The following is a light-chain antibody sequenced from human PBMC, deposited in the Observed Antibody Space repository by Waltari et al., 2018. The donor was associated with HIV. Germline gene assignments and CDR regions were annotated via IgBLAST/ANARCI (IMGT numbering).Light chain of an antibody. CDR1: RHLLYRPNNKNY. V-gene: IGKV4-1*01. CDR2: WAS. J-gene: IGKJ4*01. CDR3: QQYDSVSTLT. Sequence: DLVLTQSPGLHSVSLGETAIVNCKASRHLLYRPNNKNYLAWDQHKIGQAPRLLIYWASIPEVAVPERFSGSRSEADFTLTITNVQAEDVAVYYCQQYDSVSTLTFGGGTKVEIE.